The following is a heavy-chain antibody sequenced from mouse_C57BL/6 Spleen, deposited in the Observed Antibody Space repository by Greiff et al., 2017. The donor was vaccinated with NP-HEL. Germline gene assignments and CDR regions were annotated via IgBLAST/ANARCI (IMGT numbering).Heavy chain of an antibody. Sequence: QVQLQQPGAELVRPGSSVKLSCKASGYTFTSYWMHWVKQRPIQGLEWIGNIDPSGSETHYNQKFKDKATLTVDKSSSTAYMQLSSLTSEDSAVYYCARWETGRVDYWGQGTTLTVSS. CDR2: IDPSGSET. D-gene: IGHD4-1*01. V-gene: IGHV1-52*01. J-gene: IGHJ2*01. CDR1: GYTFTSYW. CDR3: ARWETGRVDY.